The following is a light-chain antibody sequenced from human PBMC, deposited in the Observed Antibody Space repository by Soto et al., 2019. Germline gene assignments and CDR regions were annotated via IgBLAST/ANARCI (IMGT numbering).Light chain of an antibody. CDR1: QSVSSSY. Sequence: EIVLTQSPGTLSLSPGERATLSCRASQSVSSSYLAWYQQKPGQAPRLLIYGASSRATGIPDRFSGSGSGTDFTLTISRLEPEDFAVYYCQQYGSSPLLTFGGGT. V-gene: IGKV3-20*01. CDR3: QQYGSSPLLT. J-gene: IGKJ4*01. CDR2: GAS.